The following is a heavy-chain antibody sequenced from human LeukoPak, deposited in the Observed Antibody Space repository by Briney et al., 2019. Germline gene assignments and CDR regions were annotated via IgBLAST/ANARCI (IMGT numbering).Heavy chain of an antibody. CDR3: ARKGGTVSFDNWFDP. J-gene: IGHJ5*02. CDR1: GFTFSNYG. CDR2: IWSDGSNK. V-gene: IGHV3-33*01. D-gene: IGHD1-7*01. Sequence: PGGSLRLSCAGSGFTFSNYGVHWVRQAPGKGLEWVAGIWSDGSNKHHADSVKGRFTISRDNSKNTLYLQMNSVRADDTAVYYCARKGGTVSFDNWFDPWDQGTLVTVSS.